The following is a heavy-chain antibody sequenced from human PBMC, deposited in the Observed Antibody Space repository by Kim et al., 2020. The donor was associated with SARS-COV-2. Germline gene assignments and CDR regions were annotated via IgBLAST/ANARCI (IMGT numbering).Heavy chain of an antibody. D-gene: IGHD3-10*01. CDR3: ARGRGYYGSGQRGFDP. J-gene: IGHJ5*02. CDR2: INHSGST. CDR1: GGSFSGYY. Sequence: SETLSLTCAVYGGSFSGYYWSWIRQPPGKGLEWIGEINHSGSTNYNPSLKSRVTISVDTSKNQFSLKLSSVTAADTAVYYCARGRGYYGSGQRGFDPWGQGTLVTVSS. V-gene: IGHV4-34*01.